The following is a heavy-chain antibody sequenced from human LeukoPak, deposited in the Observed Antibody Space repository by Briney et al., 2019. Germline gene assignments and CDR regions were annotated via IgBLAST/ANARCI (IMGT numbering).Heavy chain of an antibody. CDR2: FFYTGST. CDR3: ARRSYLCHGLDA. J-gene: IGHJ6*02. V-gene: IGHV4-59*08. CDR1: GDSISIYY. Sequence: SETLSLTCSVSGDSISIYYWNWIRQSPGKGLEWIGYFFYTGSTNYNPSLKSRVHMSVDTSKNQVSLTLRSVTAADTAVYYCARRSYLCHGLDAWGPGTTVIVSS.